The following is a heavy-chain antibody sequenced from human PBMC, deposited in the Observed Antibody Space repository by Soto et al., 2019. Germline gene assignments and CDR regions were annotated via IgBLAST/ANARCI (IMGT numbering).Heavy chain of an antibody. Sequence: QMQLVESGGNVVQPGRSLRLSCAASGFSFSTYDINWVRQAPGKGLEWVALISYDGSDQYYADSVKGRFTISRDNSKNTLHLQMTSLRPEDTAVYYCATEHVVTYSYSYYAMDIWGQGTTVTVSS. D-gene: IGHD2-15*01. CDR3: ATEHVVTYSYSYYAMDI. CDR1: GFSFSTYD. CDR2: ISYDGSDQ. V-gene: IGHV3-30*03. J-gene: IGHJ6*02.